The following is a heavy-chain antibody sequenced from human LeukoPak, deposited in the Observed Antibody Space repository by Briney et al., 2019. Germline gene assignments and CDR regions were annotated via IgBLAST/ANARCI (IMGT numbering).Heavy chain of an antibody. D-gene: IGHD2-2*02. CDR1: GYTFTGYY. CDR3: ARSYCSSTSCNRTRYYYYYYMDV. V-gene: IGHV1-2*02. CDR2: INPKSGGT. Sequence: ASVKVSCKASGYTFTGYYMHWVRQAPGQGLEWMGWINPKSGGTNYAQKLQGRVTMTTDTSTSTAYMELRSLRSDDTAVYYCARSYCSSTSCNRTRYYYYYYMDVWGKGTTVTVSS. J-gene: IGHJ6*03.